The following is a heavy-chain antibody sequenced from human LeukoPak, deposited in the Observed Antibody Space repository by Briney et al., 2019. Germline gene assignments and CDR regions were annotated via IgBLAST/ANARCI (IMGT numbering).Heavy chain of an antibody. J-gene: IGHJ4*02. CDR2: IYHSGST. CDR3: ARGFAYGDTGSFDY. V-gene: IGHV4-4*02. Sequence: TSETLSLTCAVSGGSISSNNWWSWVRQPPGKGLEWIGEIYHSGSTNYNPSLKSRVTISVDKSKNQFSLKLNSVTAADTAMYYCARGFAYGDTGSFDYWGQGTLVTVSS. D-gene: IGHD4-17*01. CDR1: GGSISSNNW.